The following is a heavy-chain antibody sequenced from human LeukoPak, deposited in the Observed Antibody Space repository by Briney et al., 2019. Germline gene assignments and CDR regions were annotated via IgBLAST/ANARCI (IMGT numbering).Heavy chain of an antibody. V-gene: IGHV1-18*01. Sequence: ASVKVSCKASGYTFTSYGISWVRQAPGQGLEWMGWISAYNGNTNYAQKLQGRVTMTTDTSTSTAYMELRSLRSDDTAVYYCARDLYYYGSGSYFGGYWGQGILVTVSS. CDR1: GYTFTSYG. J-gene: IGHJ4*02. CDR2: ISAYNGNT. D-gene: IGHD3-10*01. CDR3: ARDLYYYGSGSYFGGY.